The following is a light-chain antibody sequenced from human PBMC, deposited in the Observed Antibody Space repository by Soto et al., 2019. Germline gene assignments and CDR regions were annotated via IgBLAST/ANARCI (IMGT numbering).Light chain of an antibody. CDR1: SSNIGAGYD. CDR2: DNS. J-gene: IGLJ1*01. Sequence: QSVLTQPPSVSGAPGQRVTISCTGSSSNIGAGYDVHWYQQLPGTAPKLLIYDNSNRPSGVPDRFSGSKSDTSASLAITGLQAEDEADYYCQSYDNSLNGRYVFGTGTKVTVL. CDR3: QSYDNSLNGRYV. V-gene: IGLV1-40*01.